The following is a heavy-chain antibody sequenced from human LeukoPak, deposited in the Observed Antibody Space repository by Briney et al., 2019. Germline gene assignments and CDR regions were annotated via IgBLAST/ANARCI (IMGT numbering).Heavy chain of an antibody. J-gene: IGHJ5*01. V-gene: IGHV3-33*06. Sequence: GGSLRLSCATSGFTFSHYVMHLVRQAPGKGLEWVAVIWNDGSNKYYGDSVKGRFTISRDNSQNTLYLQMNSLRVEDTAVYYCAKDAQRGFDYSNSLESWGQGTLVTVSS. D-gene: IGHD4-11*01. CDR2: IWNDGSNK. CDR3: AKDAQRGFDYSNSLES. CDR1: GFTFSHYV.